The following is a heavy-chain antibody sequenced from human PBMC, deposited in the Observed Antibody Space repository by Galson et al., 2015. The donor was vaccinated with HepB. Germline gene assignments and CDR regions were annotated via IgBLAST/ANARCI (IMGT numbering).Heavy chain of an antibody. Sequence: SLRLSCAASGFTFSSYTMHWVRQAPGKGLEWVAVISYDGSNKYYADSVKGRFTISRDNSKNTLYLQMNSLRAEDTAVYYCARDRGSGSASDYWGQGTLVTVSS. CDR2: ISYDGSNK. CDR1: GFTFSSYT. D-gene: IGHD6-19*01. J-gene: IGHJ4*02. V-gene: IGHV3-30*04. CDR3: ARDRGSGSASDY.